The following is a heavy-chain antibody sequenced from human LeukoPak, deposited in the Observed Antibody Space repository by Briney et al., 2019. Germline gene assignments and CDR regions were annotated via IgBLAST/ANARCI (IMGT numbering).Heavy chain of an antibody. CDR3: ARLGRGQSLDF. CDR1: GYSFTNYW. D-gene: IGHD1-26*01. CDR2: IYPRDSDT. Sequence: GESLKISCKGSGYSFTNYWISWVRQMPGKGLEWMGIIYPRDSDTRYSPSFQGQVTISVDKSISAAYLQWSSLKASDTAMYYCARLGRGQSLDFWGQGTLVTVSS. V-gene: IGHV5-51*01. J-gene: IGHJ4*02.